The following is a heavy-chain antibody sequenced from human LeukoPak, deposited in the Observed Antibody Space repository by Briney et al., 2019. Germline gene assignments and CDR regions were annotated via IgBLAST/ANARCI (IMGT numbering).Heavy chain of an antibody. CDR3: AKDRSYHYFDY. J-gene: IGHJ4*02. D-gene: IGHD5-18*01. CDR1: GFTFSDYY. Sequence: PGGSLRLSCAASGFTFSDYYMSWIRQAPGKGLEWVSYISSSGSTIYYADSVKGRFTISRDNSKNTLYLRMNSLTAEDTAVYYCAKDRSYHYFDYWGQGTLVTVSS. CDR2: ISSSGSTI. V-gene: IGHV3-11*04.